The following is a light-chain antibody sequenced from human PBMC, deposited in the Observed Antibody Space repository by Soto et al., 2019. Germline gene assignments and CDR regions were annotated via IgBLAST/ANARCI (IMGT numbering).Light chain of an antibody. CDR2: EGS. Sequence: QSALTQPASVSESPGQAITISCTGTSSDVGNYNLVSWYQQHPGKAPKLMIYEGSRRPSGVSNRFSGSKSGNTASLTISGLQAEDEADYYCCSYGGSSTFVVFGGGTKLTVL. CDR3: CSYGGSSTFVV. CDR1: SSDVGNYNL. V-gene: IGLV2-23*03. J-gene: IGLJ3*02.